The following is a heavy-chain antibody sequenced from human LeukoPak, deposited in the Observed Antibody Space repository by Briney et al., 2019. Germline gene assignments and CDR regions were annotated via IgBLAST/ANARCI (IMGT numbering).Heavy chain of an antibody. CDR3: ARAVGPFDY. D-gene: IGHD1-26*01. V-gene: IGHV3-33*01. Sequence: PGGSLRLSCVASGFPFSSYGMHWVRQAPGRGLEWVAVIWYDGSSKYYADSMKGRFTISRDNSKNTLYLQMNSLRAEDTGVYYCARAVGPFDYWGQGTLVTVSS. J-gene: IGHJ4*02. CDR2: IWYDGSSK. CDR1: GFPFSSYG.